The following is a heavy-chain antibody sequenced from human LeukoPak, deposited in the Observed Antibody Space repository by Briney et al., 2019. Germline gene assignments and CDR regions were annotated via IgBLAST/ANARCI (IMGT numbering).Heavy chain of an antibody. CDR2: IVVGSGNT. Sequence: GASVKVSCKASGFIFSSSAVQWVRQARGQRLEWIGWIVVGSGNTNYAQNFQERVTITRDMSTSTAYMELSSLRSEDTAVYYCATGKPLGTTASDAFDIWGQGTMVTVSS. CDR1: GFIFSSSA. J-gene: IGHJ3*02. D-gene: IGHD1-7*01. V-gene: IGHV1-58*01. CDR3: ATGKPLGTTASDAFDI.